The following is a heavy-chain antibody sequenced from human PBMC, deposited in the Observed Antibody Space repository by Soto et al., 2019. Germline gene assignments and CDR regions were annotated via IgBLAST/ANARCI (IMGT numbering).Heavy chain of an antibody. J-gene: IGHJ4*02. V-gene: IGHV1-18*01. CDR2: IRAFSGRK. D-gene: IGHD1-26*01. CDR3: ARTISTANFEG. Sequence: QVQLVQPGAEVKKPGASVKVSCKTSGFNFFNYGYTWVRQAPGQGLEWVGCIRAFSGRKDYAPKFQGRVTLTADTSTSTAYMELGSLTSDDTAVYYCARTISTANFEGWGQGTLVTVSS. CDR1: GFNFFNYG.